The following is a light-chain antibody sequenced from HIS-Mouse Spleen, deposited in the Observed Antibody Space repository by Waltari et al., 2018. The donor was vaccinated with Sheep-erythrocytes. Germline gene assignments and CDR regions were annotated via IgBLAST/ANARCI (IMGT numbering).Light chain of an antibody. CDR2: DVS. V-gene: IGLV2-11*01. CDR1: SRDVGGYNY. Sequence: QSALTQPRSVPGSPGQSVPIPCTGPSRDVGGYNYFPWYQQHPGKAPKLMIYDVSKRPSGVPDRFSGSKSGNTASLTISGLQAEDEADYYCCSYAGSYNHVFATGTKVTVL. CDR3: CSYAGSYNHV. J-gene: IGLJ1*01.